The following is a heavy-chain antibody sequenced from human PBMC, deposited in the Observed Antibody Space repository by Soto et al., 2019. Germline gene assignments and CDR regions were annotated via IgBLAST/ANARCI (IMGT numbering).Heavy chain of an antibody. D-gene: IGHD6-13*01. CDR3: ARVEAAGAFDI. V-gene: IGHV4-59*01. CDR2: IYYSGST. J-gene: IGHJ3*02. CDR1: GGSISSYY. Sequence: PSETLSLTCTVSGGSISSYYWSWNRQPPGKGLEWIGYIYYSGSTNYNPSLKSRVTLSVDTSKNQFSLKLSSVTDADTAVYYCARVEAAGAFDIRGQGTMVTVSS.